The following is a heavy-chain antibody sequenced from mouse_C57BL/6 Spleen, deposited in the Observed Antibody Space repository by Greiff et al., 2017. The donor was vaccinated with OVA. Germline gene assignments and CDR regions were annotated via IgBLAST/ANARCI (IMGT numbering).Heavy chain of an antibody. J-gene: IGHJ2*01. CDR2: IDPSDSYT. V-gene: IGHV1-50*01. Sequence: QVQLQQPGAELVKPGASVKLSCKASGYTFTSYWMQWVKQRPGQGLEWIGEIDPSDSYTNYNQKFKGKATLTVDTSSSTAYMQLSSLTSEDSAVYYGARSECYYDYWGQGTTLTVSS. CDR3: ARSECYYDY. CDR1: GYTFTSYW. D-gene: IGHD2-3*01.